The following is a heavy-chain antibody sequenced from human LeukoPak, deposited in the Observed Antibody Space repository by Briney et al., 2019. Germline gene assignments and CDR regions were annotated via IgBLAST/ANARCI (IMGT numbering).Heavy chain of an antibody. CDR3: ARGSRAYYYYDMDV. V-gene: IGHV4-59*08. J-gene: IGHJ6*02. CDR2: IYYSGST. Sequence: SETLSLTCTVSGGSISSYYWSWIRQPPAKGLEWIGYIYYSGSTNYNPSLKSRVTISIDASKNQFSLKLSSVTAADTAVYYCARGSRAYYYYDMDVWGQGTTVTVSS. CDR1: GGSISSYY.